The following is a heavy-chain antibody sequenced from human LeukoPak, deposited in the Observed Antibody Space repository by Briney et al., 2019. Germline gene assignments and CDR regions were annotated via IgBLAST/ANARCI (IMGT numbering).Heavy chain of an antibody. CDR1: GGSFSDYS. CDR3: VRSGYDYDWFDP. J-gene: IGHJ5*02. CDR2: IIAILDTA. V-gene: IGHV1-69*08. D-gene: IGHD5-12*01. Sequence: SVKVSCKASGGSFSDYSISWVRQAPGQGLEWMGRIIAILDTAHYAQKFQGRFTITADKSTTTVYMELSSLRSDDTAVYYCVRSGYDYDWFDPWGQGTLVTVSS.